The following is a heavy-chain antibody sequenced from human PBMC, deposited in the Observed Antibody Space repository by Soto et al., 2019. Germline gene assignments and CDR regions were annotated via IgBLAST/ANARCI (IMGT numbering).Heavy chain of an antibody. CDR3: ARAAIAVAGRYYDGMDV. Sequence: QVQLVQSGAEVKKPGSSVKVSCKASGGTFSSYAISWVRQAPGQGLEWMGGIIPIFGTANYAQKFQGRVTITADESTCTAYMELSSLSSEDTAVYYCARAAIAVAGRYYDGMDVWGQGTTVTVSS. J-gene: IGHJ6*02. V-gene: IGHV1-69*12. CDR1: GGTFSSYA. D-gene: IGHD6-19*01. CDR2: IIPIFGTA.